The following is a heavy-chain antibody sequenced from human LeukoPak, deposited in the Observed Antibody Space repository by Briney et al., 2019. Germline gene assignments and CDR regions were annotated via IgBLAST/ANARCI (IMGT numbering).Heavy chain of an antibody. V-gene: IGHV3-74*01. CDR3: ARGLYTTLGLGDY. CDR2: LNVDGSST. CDR1: GITFSSYW. J-gene: IGHJ4*02. Sequence: GGSLRLSCAASGITFSSYWMHWVRQAPGKGLVWVSRLNVDGSSTTYADSVKGRFTISRDNAKNTLYLQMNSLRVEDTAVYYCARGLYTTLGLGDYWGQGTLVTVSS. D-gene: IGHD2-2*02.